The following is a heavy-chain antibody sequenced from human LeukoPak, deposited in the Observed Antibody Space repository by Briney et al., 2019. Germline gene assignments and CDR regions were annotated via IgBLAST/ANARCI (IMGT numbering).Heavy chain of an antibody. J-gene: IGHJ4*02. CDR3: AGPYSSSWYSLDY. V-gene: IGHV3-7*01. CDR2: IKQDGSEK. D-gene: IGHD6-13*01. CDR1: GFTFSSYW. Sequence: GGSLRLSCAASGFTFSSYWMHWVRQAPGKGLEWVANIKQDGSEKYYVDSVKGRFTISRDNAKNSLYLQMNSLRAEDTAVYYCAGPYSSSWYSLDYWGQGTLVTVSS.